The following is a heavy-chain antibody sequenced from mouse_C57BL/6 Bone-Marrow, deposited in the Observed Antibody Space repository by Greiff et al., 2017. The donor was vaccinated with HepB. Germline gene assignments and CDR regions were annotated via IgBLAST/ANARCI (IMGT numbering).Heavy chain of an antibody. D-gene: IGHD2-2*01. CDR1: GYSITNGYHW. J-gene: IGHJ1*03. V-gene: IGHV3-4*01. Sequence: EVQLQESGPALVKPSQSVSLTCTVSGYSITNGYHWWNWLRQVSGSKLEWIGYISSSGSTDSNPFLKSRISITRDTSKNQFFLQLNSVTTEDIATYYCARGGYPLYFDVWGTGTTVTVSS. CDR2: ISSSGST. CDR3: ARGGYPLYFDV.